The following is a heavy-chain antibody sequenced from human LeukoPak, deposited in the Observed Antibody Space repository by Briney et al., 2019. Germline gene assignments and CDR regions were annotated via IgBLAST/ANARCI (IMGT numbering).Heavy chain of an antibody. Sequence: GGSLRLSCAASGFTFSSYGIHWVRQAPGKGLEWVSSISGSSSFIYYADSVKGRFTISRDNAKNSLYLQMNSLRAEDTALYYCAKVRYDILTGYYDYWGQGTLVTVSS. CDR1: GFTFSSYG. D-gene: IGHD3-9*01. V-gene: IGHV3-21*04. CDR3: AKVRYDILTGYYDY. J-gene: IGHJ4*02. CDR2: ISGSSSFI.